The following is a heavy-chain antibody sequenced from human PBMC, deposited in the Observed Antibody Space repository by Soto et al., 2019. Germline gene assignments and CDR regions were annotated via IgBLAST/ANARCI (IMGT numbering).Heavy chain of an antibody. CDR2: IYYSGST. Sequence: GKGLEWIGCIYYSGSTNYNPSLKSRVTISVDTSKNQFYLKLSSVTAADTALYFFFQAEDGIRDLCTVSAFLLNRSSDL. V-gene: IGHV4-39*01. CDR3: FQAEDGIRDLCTVSAFLLNRSSDL. J-gene: IGHJ2*01. D-gene: IGHD2-15*01.